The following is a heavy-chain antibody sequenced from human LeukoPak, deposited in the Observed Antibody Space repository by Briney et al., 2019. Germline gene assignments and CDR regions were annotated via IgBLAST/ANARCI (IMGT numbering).Heavy chain of an antibody. D-gene: IGHD4-17*01. J-gene: IGHJ4*02. Sequence: GGSLRLSCAASGFTFDKYTMHWVRQAPGKAPEWVSLIHWDGGYPYYTDSVKGRFTISRDNSKNFLYLQMNSLRTEDTALYYCAKDRGDYKGFDYWGQGTLVTVSS. CDR3: AKDRGDYKGFDY. CDR1: GFTFDKYT. V-gene: IGHV3-43*01. CDR2: IHWDGGYP.